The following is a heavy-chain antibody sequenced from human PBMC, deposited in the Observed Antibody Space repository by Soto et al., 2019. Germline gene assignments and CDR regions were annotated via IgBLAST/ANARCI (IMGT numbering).Heavy chain of an antibody. CDR2: IYSGGST. J-gene: IGHJ6*02. V-gene: IGHV3-66*01. CDR1: GFTVSSNY. CDR3: ARDRIPTGMDV. Sequence: EVQLVESGGGLVQPGGSLRLSCAASGFTVSSNYMSWVRQAPGKGLEWVSVIYSGGSTYYADSVKGRFTISRDNSKNTLYLKMNSLRAGDTAVYYCARDRIPTGMDVWGQGTTVTVSS.